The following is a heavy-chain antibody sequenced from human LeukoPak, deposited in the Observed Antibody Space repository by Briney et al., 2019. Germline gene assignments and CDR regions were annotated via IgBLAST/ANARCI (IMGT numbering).Heavy chain of an antibody. J-gene: IGHJ4*02. CDR1: GFTFSSYA. Sequence: GGSLRLSCAASGFTFSSYAMSWVRQAPGKGLEWVSAISGSGGSTYFADSVKGRFTISRDNSKNTLFLKMNRLRAEDTAVYYCAGGRRAVARTFDYWGQGTLVTVSS. D-gene: IGHD6-19*01. CDR2: ISGSGGST. CDR3: AGGRRAVARTFDY. V-gene: IGHV3-23*01.